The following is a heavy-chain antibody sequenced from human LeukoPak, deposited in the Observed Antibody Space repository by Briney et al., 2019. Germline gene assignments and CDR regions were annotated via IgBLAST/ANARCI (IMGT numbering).Heavy chain of an antibody. CDR1: GGSISSGIYY. D-gene: IGHD1-14*01. J-gene: IGHJ4*02. V-gene: IGHV4-31*03. CDR3: ARFSNNHGVKFDY. Sequence: SETLSLTCTVSGGSISSGIYYWTWIRQHPEKGLEWIGYMYYSGTTYYNPSLKSRVTMSVDTSKNQFSLKLDSVTAADTAVYYCARFSNNHGVKFDYWGQGTLVTVSS. CDR2: MYYSGTT.